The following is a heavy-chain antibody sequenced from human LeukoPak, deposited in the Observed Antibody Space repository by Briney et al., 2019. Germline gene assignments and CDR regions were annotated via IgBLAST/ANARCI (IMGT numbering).Heavy chain of an antibody. Sequence: SETLSLTCGAYGGSFSGYYWSWIRQPPGKGLEWIGEINHSGSTNYNPSLKSRVIISVDTSKNQFSLKLTSVTAADTAVYYCARASRGHDYWGQGTLVTVSS. CDR1: GGSFSGYY. D-gene: IGHD3-10*01. CDR3: ARASRGHDY. V-gene: IGHV4-34*01. CDR2: INHSGST. J-gene: IGHJ4*02.